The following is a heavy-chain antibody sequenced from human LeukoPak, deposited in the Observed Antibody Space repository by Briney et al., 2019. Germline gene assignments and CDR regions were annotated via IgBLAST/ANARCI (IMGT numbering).Heavy chain of an antibody. V-gene: IGHV3-23*01. Sequence: GGSLRLSCAASGFTFSSYGMSWVRQAPGKGLEWVSGISGSGGSTYYADSVKGRFTISRDNSKNTLYLQMNSLRAEDTAVYYCAKETRSSSGLAGMYYFDYWGQGTLVTVSS. J-gene: IGHJ4*02. CDR1: GFTFSSYG. CDR3: AKETRSSSGLAGMYYFDY. D-gene: IGHD6-19*01. CDR2: ISGSGGST.